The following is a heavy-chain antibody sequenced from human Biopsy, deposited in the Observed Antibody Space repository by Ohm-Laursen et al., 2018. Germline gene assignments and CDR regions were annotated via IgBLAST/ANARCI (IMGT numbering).Heavy chain of an antibody. CDR1: GGTFSSSA. D-gene: IGHD1/OR15-1a*01. Sequence: ASVKVSCKTSGGTFSSSAITWVRQAPGQGLEWMGGIIGIFRTAHYAQKFQGRVTITADEFMSTAYMELSSLRSEDTAVYYCARGGGYNWNNGWFDPWGQGTLVTVSS. CDR3: ARGGGYNWNNGWFDP. J-gene: IGHJ5*02. CDR2: IIGIFRTA. V-gene: IGHV1-69*13.